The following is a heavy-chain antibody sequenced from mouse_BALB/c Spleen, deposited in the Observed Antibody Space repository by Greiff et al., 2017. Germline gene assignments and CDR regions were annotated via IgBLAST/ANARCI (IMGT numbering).Heavy chain of an antibody. CDR1: GFTFTAYY. CDR2: IRNKANGYTT. CDR3: ARDTYLYFDV. V-gene: IGHV7-3*02. J-gene: IGHJ1*01. Sequence: EVQGVESGGGLVQPGGSLRLSCATSGFTFTAYYMSLVRQPPGKALEWLGFIRNKANGYTTEYSASVKGRFTISRDNSQSILYLQMNTLRAEDSATYYCARDTYLYFDVWGAGTTVTVSS.